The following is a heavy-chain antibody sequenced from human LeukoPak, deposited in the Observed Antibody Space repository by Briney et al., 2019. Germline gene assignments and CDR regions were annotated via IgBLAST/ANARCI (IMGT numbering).Heavy chain of an antibody. CDR2: MSPNSGNT. CDR1: GYTFTSYD. D-gene: IGHD3/OR15-3a*01. CDR3: ARPNGLDALDI. J-gene: IGHJ3*02. Sequence: ASVKVSCKASGYTFTSYDINWVRQASGQGLEWMGWMSPNSGNTGYAQKFQGRVTMTRDTSISTAYMELSSLRSEDTAVYYCARPNGLDALDIWGQGTMVTVSS. V-gene: IGHV1-8*01.